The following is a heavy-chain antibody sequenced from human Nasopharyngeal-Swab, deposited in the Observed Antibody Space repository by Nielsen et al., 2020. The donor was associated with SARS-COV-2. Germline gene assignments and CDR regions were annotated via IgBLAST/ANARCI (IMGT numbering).Heavy chain of an antibody. D-gene: IGHD1-26*01. CDR2: INRSGST. Sequence: WIRQPPGKGLEWIGEINRSGSTNYNPSLKSRVTISVDTSKNQFSLKLSSVTAADTAVYYCARGLSYYVTAFDIWGQGTMVTVSS. CDR3: ARGLSYYVTAFDI. V-gene: IGHV4-34*01. J-gene: IGHJ3*02.